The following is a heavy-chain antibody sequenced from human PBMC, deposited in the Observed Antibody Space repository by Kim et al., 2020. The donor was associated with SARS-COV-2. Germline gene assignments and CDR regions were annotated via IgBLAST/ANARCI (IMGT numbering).Heavy chain of an antibody. V-gene: IGHV3-23*01. D-gene: IGHD6-6*01. CDR3: AKCPVTYSSSPVDY. CDR2: ISGSGGST. J-gene: IGHJ4*02. Sequence: GGSLRLSCAASGFTFSSYAMSWVRQAPGKGLEWVSSISGSGGSTYSADSVKGRFTISRDNSKNTLYLQMNSLRAEDTAVYYCAKCPVTYSSSPVDYWGQGTLVTVSS. CDR1: GFTFSSYA.